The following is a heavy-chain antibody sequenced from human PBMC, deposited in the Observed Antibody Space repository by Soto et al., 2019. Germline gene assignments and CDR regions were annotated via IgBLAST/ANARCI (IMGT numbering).Heavy chain of an antibody. CDR3: AREPVPPNNWFDP. CDR2: IYYSGST. V-gene: IGHV4-30-4*01. Sequence: QVQLQESGPGLVKPSQTLSLTCTVSGGSISSGDYYWSWIRQPPGKSLEWIGYIYYSGSTYYNPSRTSRVTTSVDTSKNQFPLKLSSVTAADTAVYYCAREPVPPNNWFDPWGQGTLVTVSS. J-gene: IGHJ5*02. CDR1: GGSISSGDYY. D-gene: IGHD1-1*01.